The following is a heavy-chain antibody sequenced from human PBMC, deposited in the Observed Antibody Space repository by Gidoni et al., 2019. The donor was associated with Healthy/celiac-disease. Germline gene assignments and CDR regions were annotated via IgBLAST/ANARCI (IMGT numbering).Heavy chain of an antibody. CDR2: IRDDGSNK. CDR3: AKDGSGAVVTPIRYWYFDL. J-gene: IGHJ2*01. V-gene: IGHV3-30*02. Sequence: QVLLLESGGGVVQPGGSLRLPCAASGFTFIRYGLNWVRQAPGKGLEWVAFIRDDGSNKYYADSVKGRFTISRDNSKNTLYLQMNSLRAEDTAVYYCAKDGSGAVVTPIRYWYFDLWGRGTLVTVSS. D-gene: IGHD3-10*01. CDR1: GFTFIRYG.